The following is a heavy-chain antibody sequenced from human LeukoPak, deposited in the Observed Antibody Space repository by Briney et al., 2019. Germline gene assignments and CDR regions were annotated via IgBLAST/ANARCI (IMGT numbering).Heavy chain of an antibody. CDR3: AKDRGIAAEGGYGMDV. CDR2: ISGGGGST. CDR1: GFTVSSNY. J-gene: IGHJ6*02. V-gene: IGHV3-23*01. Sequence: GGSLRLSCAASGFTVSSNYMSWVRQAPGKGLEWVSAISGGGGSTYYADSVKGRFTISRDNSKNTLYLQMNSLRAEDTAVYYCAKDRGIAAEGGYGMDVWGQGTTVTVSS. D-gene: IGHD6-13*01.